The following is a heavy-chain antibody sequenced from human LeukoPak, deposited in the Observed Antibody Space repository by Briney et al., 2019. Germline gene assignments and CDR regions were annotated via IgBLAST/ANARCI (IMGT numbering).Heavy chain of an antibody. V-gene: IGHV4-59*01. CDR1: GGSISSYY. D-gene: IGHD6-13*01. Sequence: PSETLSLTCTVSGGSISSYYWSWIRQPPGKGLEWIGYIYYSGSTNYNPSLKSRVTISVDTSKNQFSLKLSSVTAADTAVYYCARVWAAGTVDYWGQGTLVTVSS. CDR3: ARVWAAGTVDY. CDR2: IYYSGST. J-gene: IGHJ4*02.